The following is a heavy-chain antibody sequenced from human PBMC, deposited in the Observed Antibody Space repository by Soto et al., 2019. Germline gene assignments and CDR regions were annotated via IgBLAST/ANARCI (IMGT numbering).Heavy chain of an antibody. CDR2: ISSNGGST. J-gene: IGHJ6*02. CDR3: VKGGGSYSFYYYYYGMDV. V-gene: IGHV3-64D*06. CDR1: GFTFSSYA. D-gene: IGHD1-26*01. Sequence: GGSLRLSCSASGFTFSSYAMHWVRQAPGKGLEYVSAISSNGGSTYYADSVKGRFTISRDNSKNTLYLQMSSLRAEDTAVYYCVKGGGSYSFYYYYYGMDVWGQGTTVTVSS.